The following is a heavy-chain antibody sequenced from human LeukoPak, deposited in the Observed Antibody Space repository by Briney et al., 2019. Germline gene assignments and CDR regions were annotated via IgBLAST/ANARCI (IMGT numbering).Heavy chain of an antibody. J-gene: IGHJ4*02. Sequence: PGRSLRPSCAASGFTFSSYAMHWVRQAPGKGLEWAAVISYDGSNKYYADSVKGRFTISRDNSKNTLYLQMNSLRAEDTAVYYCARARGYYDSSGYCYYWGQGTLVTVSS. CDR1: GFTFSSYA. CDR3: ARARGYYDSSGYCYY. D-gene: IGHD3-22*01. CDR2: ISYDGSNK. V-gene: IGHV3-30-3*01.